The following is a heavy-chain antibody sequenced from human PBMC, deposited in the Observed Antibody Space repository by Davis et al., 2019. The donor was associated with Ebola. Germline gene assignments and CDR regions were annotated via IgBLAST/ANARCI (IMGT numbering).Heavy chain of an antibody. J-gene: IGHJ6*02. CDR3: ARSFQVDTAMVTVYYYFGMDV. CDR1: GASFSDYY. CDR2: ISHSGST. V-gene: IGHV4-34*01. Sequence: MPSETLSLTCGVYGASFSDYYWTWIRQSPGRGLEWIGEISHSGSTNYNPSVESRVAMSVDTSNNQSSLKVTSVNAADTAVYYCARSFQVDTAMVTVYYYFGMDVWGQGTTVTVSS. D-gene: IGHD5-18*01.